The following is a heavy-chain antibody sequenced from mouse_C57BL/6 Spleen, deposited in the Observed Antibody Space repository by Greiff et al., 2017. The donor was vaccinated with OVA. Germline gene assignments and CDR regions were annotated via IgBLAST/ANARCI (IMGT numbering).Heavy chain of an antibody. V-gene: IGHV1-82*01. CDR3: ASHYDAWFAY. J-gene: IGHJ3*01. D-gene: IGHD1-2*01. Sequence: VQLQQSGPELVKPGASVKISCKASGYAFSSSWMNWVKQRPGKGLEWIGRIYPGDGDTNYNGKFKGKATLTADKSSSTAYMQLSSLTSEDSAVYFCASHYDAWFAYWGQGTLVTVSA. CDR1: GYAFSSSW. CDR2: IYPGDGDT.